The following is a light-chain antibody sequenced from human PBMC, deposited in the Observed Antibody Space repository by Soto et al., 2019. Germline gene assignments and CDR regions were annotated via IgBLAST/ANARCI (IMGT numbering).Light chain of an antibody. V-gene: IGKV1-39*01. CDR3: QQSYITPPIT. J-gene: IGKJ5*01. CDR2: AAS. Sequence: DVRMTQSPSSLSSLVGDIFTITCGASQSVSRYLNWYQHKPGKAPKLLINAASNLRSGVPSRFSGSGSGTDFTLTIDGLQPEDFAVYYCQQSYITPPITFGQGTRLEI. CDR1: QSVSRY.